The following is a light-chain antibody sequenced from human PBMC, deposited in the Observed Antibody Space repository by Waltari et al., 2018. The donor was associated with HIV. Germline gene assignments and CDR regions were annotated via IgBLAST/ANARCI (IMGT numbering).Light chain of an antibody. CDR3: YSTDTNGHPL. CDR1: ALPKQH. CDR2: EDN. V-gene: IGLV3-10*01. Sequence: SYELTQPPSVSVSPGQTARITCSGEALPKQHSYWYQQKSGQAPVLLIYEDNKRPSGIPERFSGSSSGTMATLTFSGAQVEDEADYYCYSTDTNGHPLFGGGTKLTVL. J-gene: IGLJ2*01.